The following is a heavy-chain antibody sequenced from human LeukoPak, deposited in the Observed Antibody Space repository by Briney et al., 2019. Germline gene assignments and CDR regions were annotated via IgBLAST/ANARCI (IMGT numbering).Heavy chain of an antibody. V-gene: IGHV3-21*01. J-gene: IGHJ4*02. CDR2: ISSSSSYI. CDR3: ARYWYYYDSSGYLGIDY. Sequence: GGSLRLSFAASGFPFSSYSMNWVRPAPGKGLEWVSSISSSSSYIYYADSVKGRFTISRDNAKNSLYLQMNSLRAEDTAVYYCARYWYYYDSSGYLGIDYWGQGTLVTVSS. CDR1: GFPFSSYS. D-gene: IGHD3-22*01.